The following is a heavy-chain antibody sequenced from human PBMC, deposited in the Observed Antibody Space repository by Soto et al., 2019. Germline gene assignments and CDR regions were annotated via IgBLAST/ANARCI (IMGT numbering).Heavy chain of an antibody. Sequence: QLVQSGAEVKKPGSSVNISCKASGGTFSSLALSWVRQAPGQGLEWMGGIIPIFGTTNYAQNFQGRVTITADKVTSTAYMELTSLTSEDTAVCYCARATTKDGTWGQGTLVTVSS. CDR3: ARATTKDGT. V-gene: IGHV1-69*06. CDR2: IIPIFGTT. J-gene: IGHJ4*02. D-gene: IGHD1-26*01. CDR1: GGTFSSLA.